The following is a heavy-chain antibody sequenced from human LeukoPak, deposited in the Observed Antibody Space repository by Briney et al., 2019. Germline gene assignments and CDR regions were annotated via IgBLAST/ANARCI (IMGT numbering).Heavy chain of an antibody. V-gene: IGHV3-7*02. D-gene: IGHD4-11*01. CDR2: IQKDGIEK. J-gene: IGHJ4*02. Sequence: GGSLRLSCAASGFTFSSYVMTWVRQSPGKGLEWVANIQKDGIEKHYVDSVKGRFTISRDNAKSSLSLQMNSLRAEDTAVYYCAIEDYIGPVDFWGQGTLVTVSS. CDR1: GFTFSSYV. CDR3: AIEDYIGPVDF.